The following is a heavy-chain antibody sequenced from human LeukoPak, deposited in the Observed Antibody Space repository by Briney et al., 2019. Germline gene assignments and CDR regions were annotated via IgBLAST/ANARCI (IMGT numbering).Heavy chain of an antibody. CDR2: ISPRGSST. Sequence: ASVKVACKAYGYTFINYYIHWVRQAPGQGLEWMGVISPRGSSTRFAQRFQGRVTVTMDTSTSTVYMELNSLQSEDTAMYYCARTNWVAVTRDAFDVWGQGTMVTVSS. V-gene: IGHV1-46*01. J-gene: IGHJ3*01. D-gene: IGHD2-15*01. CDR1: GYTFINYY. CDR3: ARTNWVAVTRDAFDV.